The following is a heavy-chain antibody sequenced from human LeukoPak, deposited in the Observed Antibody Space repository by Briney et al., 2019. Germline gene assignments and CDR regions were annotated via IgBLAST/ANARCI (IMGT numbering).Heavy chain of an antibody. V-gene: IGHV1-69*04. D-gene: IGHD6-13*01. CDR2: IIPIFGIA. CDR3: ARAAQQLVHIFDY. CDR1: GGTFSSYA. J-gene: IGHJ4*02. Sequence: SVKVSCKASGGTFSSYAISWVRQAPGQGLEWMGRIIPIFGIANYAQKFQGRVTITADKSTSTAYMELSSPRSEDTAVYYCARAAQQLVHIFDYWGQGTLVTVSS.